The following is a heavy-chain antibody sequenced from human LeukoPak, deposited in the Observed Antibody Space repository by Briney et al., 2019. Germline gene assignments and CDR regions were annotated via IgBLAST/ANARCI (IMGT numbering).Heavy chain of an antibody. Sequence: KPSETLSLTCTVSGGSISSVSYYWGWIRQPPGKGLEWIGSVYYSGSTYYNPSLKSRVSISIDTSKNQFSLRLSSVTAADTAVYYCARVFPINYFDYWGQGTLVTVSS. V-gene: IGHV4-39*01. CDR3: ARVFPINYFDY. CDR1: GGSISSVSYY. J-gene: IGHJ4*02. CDR2: VYYSGST. D-gene: IGHD5-12*01.